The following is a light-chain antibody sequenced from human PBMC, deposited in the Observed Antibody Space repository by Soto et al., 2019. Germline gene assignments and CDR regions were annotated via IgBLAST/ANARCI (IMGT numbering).Light chain of an antibody. CDR1: QTTTSW. CDR3: QQYTPYSYS. V-gene: IGKV1-5*03. Sequence: DIQMTQSPSTLSASVGDRVTITCLASQTTTSWLAWYQQKPGKAPKLLIYKTSSLESGVPSRLSGSGSGTEFTLTISRRQPDDFATYYCQQYTPYSYSFGQGTKLELK. CDR2: KTS. J-gene: IGKJ2*03.